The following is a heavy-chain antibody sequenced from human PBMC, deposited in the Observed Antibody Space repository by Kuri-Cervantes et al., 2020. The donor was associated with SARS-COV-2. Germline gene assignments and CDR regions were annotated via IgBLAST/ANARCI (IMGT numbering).Heavy chain of an antibody. CDR2: IYYSGST. V-gene: IGHV4-31*03. Sequence: LRLSCTVSGGSISSGGYYWSWIRQHPGKGLEWIGYIYYSGSTYYNPSLKSRVTISVDTSKNQFSLKLSSVTAADTAVYYCARHKLELRLCYFDYWGQGTLVTGSS. CDR3: ARHKLELRLCYFDY. D-gene: IGHD1-7*01. J-gene: IGHJ4*02. CDR1: GGSISSGGYY.